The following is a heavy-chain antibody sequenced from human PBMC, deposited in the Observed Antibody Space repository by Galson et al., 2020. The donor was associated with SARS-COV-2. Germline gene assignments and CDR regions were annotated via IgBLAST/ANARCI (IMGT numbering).Heavy chain of an antibody. V-gene: IGHV3-53*01. CDR2: IYTGDNT. J-gene: IGHJ1*01. CDR1: GFTVSSYY. CDR3: ARDGEDGYFQH. D-gene: IGHD3-10*01. Sequence: GGSLRLSCAASGFTVSSYYMSWVRQGPEKGLEWVAVIYTGDNTAYPDSVKGRFTISRDSLKNTVYLQINSLRAEDTAVYYCARDGEDGYFQHWGQGTLVTVSS.